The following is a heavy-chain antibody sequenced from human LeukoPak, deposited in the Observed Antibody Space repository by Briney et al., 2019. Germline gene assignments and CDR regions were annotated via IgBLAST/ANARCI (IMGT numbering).Heavy chain of an antibody. J-gene: IGHJ3*02. CDR3: ARENDAYHRAYDI. CDR1: GGSISSDY. D-gene: IGHD1-1*01. CDR2: IYTSGST. V-gene: IGHV4-4*07. Sequence: SETLSLTCTVSGGSISSDYWSWIRQPAGKGLEWIGRIYTSGSTNYNPSLKSRVTMSVDTSKNQFFLKLSSATAADTAVYYCARENDAYHRAYDIWGQGTLVTVSS.